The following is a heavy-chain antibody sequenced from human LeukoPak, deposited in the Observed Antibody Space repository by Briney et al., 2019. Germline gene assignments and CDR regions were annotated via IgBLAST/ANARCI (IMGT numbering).Heavy chain of an antibody. Sequence: KPSETLSLTCAVYGGSFSGYYWSWIRQPPGKGLEWIGYIYYSGSTNYNPSLKSRVTISVDTSKNQFSLKLSSVTAADTAVYYCARGKFLEWSSPGFFDYWGQGTLVTVSS. J-gene: IGHJ4*02. CDR2: IYYSGST. D-gene: IGHD3-3*01. CDR1: GGSFSGYY. V-gene: IGHV4-59*01. CDR3: ARGKFLEWSSPGFFDY.